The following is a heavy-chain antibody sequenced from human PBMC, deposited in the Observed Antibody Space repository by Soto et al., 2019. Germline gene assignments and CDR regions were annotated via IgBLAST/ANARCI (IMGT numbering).Heavy chain of an antibody. CDR1: GYTFTGYA. J-gene: IGHJ4*02. CDR2: TNAGNGKA. CDR3: ARGRWVGTTAAYYLDY. V-gene: IGHV1-3*01. D-gene: IGHD5-12*01. Sequence: QVQLVQSGAEVKKPGASVKVSCKASGYTFTGYAMHWVRQAPGQRLESLGWTNAGNGKAKYPQRYQGRVTITRDTSASTAYMELGSLTSEDTAVYYCARGRWVGTTAAYYLDYWGQGTLVTVSS.